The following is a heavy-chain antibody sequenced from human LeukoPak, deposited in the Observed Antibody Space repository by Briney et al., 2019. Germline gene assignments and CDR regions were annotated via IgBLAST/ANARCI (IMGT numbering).Heavy chain of an antibody. D-gene: IGHD3-10*01. CDR3: ARDRFGECFDY. V-gene: IGHV4-59*01. CDR2: IYYSGSA. Sequence: PSETLSLTCTVSGGSITSYYWSWIRQPPGKGLESIGYIYYSGSASYNPSLKSRVTMSIDTSKNQFSLKLRSVTAADTAVYYCARDRFGECFDYWGQGTLVTVSS. CDR1: GGSITSYY. J-gene: IGHJ4*02.